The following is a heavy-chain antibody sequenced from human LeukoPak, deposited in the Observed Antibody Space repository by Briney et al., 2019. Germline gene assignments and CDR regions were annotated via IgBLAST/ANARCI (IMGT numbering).Heavy chain of an antibody. Sequence: GRSLRLSCAASGFTFSSYGMHWVRQAPGKGLEWVAVIWYDGSNKYYADSVKGRFTISRGNSKNTLYLQMNSLRAEDTAVYYCARDGYIAAAAPVDFDYWGQGTLVTVSS. CDR1: GFTFSSYG. D-gene: IGHD6-13*01. V-gene: IGHV3-33*01. CDR3: ARDGYIAAAAPVDFDY. J-gene: IGHJ4*02. CDR2: IWYDGSNK.